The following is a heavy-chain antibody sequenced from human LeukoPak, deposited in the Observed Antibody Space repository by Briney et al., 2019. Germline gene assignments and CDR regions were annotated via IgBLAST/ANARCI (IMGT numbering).Heavy chain of an antibody. V-gene: IGHV3-23*01. CDR1: GFTFSSYA. CDR3: AKDHPRGYGDYSTTGDFQH. Sequence: GGSLRLSCAASGFTFSSYAMSWVRQAPGKGLEWVSAISGSGGSTYYADSVKGRFTISRDNSKNTLYLQMNSLRAEDTAVYYCAKDHPRGYGDYSTTGDFQHWGQGTLVTVSS. CDR2: ISGSGGST. D-gene: IGHD4-17*01. J-gene: IGHJ1*01.